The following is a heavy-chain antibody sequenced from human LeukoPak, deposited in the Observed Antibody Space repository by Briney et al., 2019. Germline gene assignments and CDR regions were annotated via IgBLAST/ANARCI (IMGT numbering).Heavy chain of an antibody. CDR1: GFTFDDYA. CDR2: ISWNSGSI. V-gene: IGHV3-9*01. D-gene: IGHD5-18*01. J-gene: IGHJ3*02. CDR3: ARGYSYADDAFDI. Sequence: GGSLRLSCAASGFTFDDYAMHLVRQAPGKGLEWVSGISWNSGSIGYADSVKGRFTISRDNAKNSLYLQMNSLRAEDTAVYYCARGYSYADDAFDIWGQGTMVTVSS.